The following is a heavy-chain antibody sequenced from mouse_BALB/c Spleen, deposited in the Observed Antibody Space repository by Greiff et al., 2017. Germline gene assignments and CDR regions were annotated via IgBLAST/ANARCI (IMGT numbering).Heavy chain of an antibody. J-gene: IGHJ4*01. D-gene: IGHD1-1*01. V-gene: IGHV1-15*01. Sequence: VKLQQSGAELVRPGASVTLSCKASGYTFTDYEMHWVKQTPVHGLEWIGAIDPETGGTAYNQKFKGKATLTADKSSSTAYMELRSLTSEDSAVYYCTRGAVAYAMDYWGQGTSVTVSS. CDR2: IDPETGGT. CDR1: GYTFTDYE. CDR3: TRGAVAYAMDY.